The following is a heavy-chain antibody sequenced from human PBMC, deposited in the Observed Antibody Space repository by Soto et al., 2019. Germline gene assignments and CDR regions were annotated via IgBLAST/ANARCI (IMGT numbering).Heavy chain of an antibody. J-gene: IGHJ3*02. CDR1: GGSISSGGYS. V-gene: IGHV4-31*03. D-gene: IGHD5-12*01. CDR3: AVASTWHPGAFDI. CDR2: IYYSGST. Sequence: QVQLQESGPGLVKPSQTLSLTCTVSGGSISSGGYSWTWIRQHPGKGLGWIGYIYYSGSTYHNQSLKRRATVPVDTSKNQLSLKLSSVTAADTAVYYCAVASTWHPGAFDIWGQGTTVTVSS.